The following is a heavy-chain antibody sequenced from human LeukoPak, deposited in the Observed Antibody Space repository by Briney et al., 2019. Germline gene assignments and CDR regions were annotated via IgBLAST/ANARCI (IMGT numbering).Heavy chain of an antibody. D-gene: IGHD1-26*01. CDR1: GYTFTSYA. CDR3: ARESGSGNNDY. J-gene: IGHJ4*02. CDR2: ISAGNGNT. V-gene: IGHV1-3*01. Sequence: EASVKVSCKASGYTFTSYAIHWVRQAPGQRLEWMGWISAGNGNTKYSQNFQGRVTFISNTSATTAFMELSSLRSEDAAVYYCARESGSGNNDYWGQGTLVTVSS.